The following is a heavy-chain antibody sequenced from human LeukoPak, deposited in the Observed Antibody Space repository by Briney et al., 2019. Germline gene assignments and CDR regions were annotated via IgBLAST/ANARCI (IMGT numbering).Heavy chain of an antibody. J-gene: IGHJ4*02. CDR2: INPNSGGT. V-gene: IGHV1-2*02. D-gene: IGHD3-3*01. CDR3: ARVEPARKHDFWSGTLDY. CDR1: GYTFTGYY. Sequence: ASVKVSCKASGYTFTGYYMHRVRQAPGQGLERMGWINPNSGGTNYAQKFQGRVTMTRDTSISTAYMELSRLRSDDTAVYYCARVEPARKHDFWSGTLDYWGQGTLVTVSS.